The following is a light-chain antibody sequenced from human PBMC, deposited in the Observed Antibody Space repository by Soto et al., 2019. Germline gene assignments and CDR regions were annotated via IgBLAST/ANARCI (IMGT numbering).Light chain of an antibody. J-gene: IGKJ1*01. Sequence: EIVLTQSPGTLSLSPGERATLSCRASQSVSSTYLAWYQQKPGQAPRLLIYGASSRATGIPDGFSGSGSGTDFTLTISRLAPEDFAVYYCQQYSSSPWTFGQGTKVEI. CDR1: QSVSSTY. V-gene: IGKV3-20*01. CDR2: GAS. CDR3: QQYSSSPWT.